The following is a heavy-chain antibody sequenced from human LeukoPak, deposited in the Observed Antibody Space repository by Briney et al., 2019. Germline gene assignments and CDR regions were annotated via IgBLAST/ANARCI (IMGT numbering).Heavy chain of an antibody. J-gene: IGHJ3*02. D-gene: IGHD1-26*01. CDR2: IIPIFGTA. Sequence: SVKVSCKASGGTFSSYAISWVRQAPGQGLEWMGGIIPIFGTANYAQKFQGRVTITTDESTSTAYMELSSLRSEDTAVYYCASRSLVGATESDAFDIWGQGTMVTVSS. CDR3: ASRSLVGATESDAFDI. CDR1: GGTFSSYA. V-gene: IGHV1-69*05.